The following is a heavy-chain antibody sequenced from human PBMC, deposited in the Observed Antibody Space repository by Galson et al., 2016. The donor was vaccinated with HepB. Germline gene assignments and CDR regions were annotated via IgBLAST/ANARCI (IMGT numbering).Heavy chain of an antibody. J-gene: IGHJ3*02. CDR3: ARVICCTLDALDT. Sequence: SLRLSCAASGFTFSKIDMHWVRPAPGQGLKWVAVISYDGGSNYYADSVKGRFTISRDNSKNTVYLQMNSLRAEDSAVYYCARVICCTLDALDTWGQGTMVTVSS. V-gene: IGHV3-30*04. CDR1: GFTFSKID. D-gene: IGHD2-8*01. CDR2: ISYDGGSN.